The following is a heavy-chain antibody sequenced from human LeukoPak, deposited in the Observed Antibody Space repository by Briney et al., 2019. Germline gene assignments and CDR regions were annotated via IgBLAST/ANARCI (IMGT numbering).Heavy chain of an antibody. CDR2: ISYDGSNK. J-gene: IGHJ6*03. CDR1: GFTFSSYA. D-gene: IGHD5-12*01. V-gene: IGHV3-30*04. Sequence: GGSLRLSCAASGFTFSSYAMHWVRQAPGKGLEWVAVISYDGSNKYYADSAKGRFTFSRDNSKNTLYLQMNSLRAEDTAVYYCAKDTTGGYDEYYYYYLDVWGKGTTVTVSS. CDR3: AKDTTGGYDEYYYYYLDV.